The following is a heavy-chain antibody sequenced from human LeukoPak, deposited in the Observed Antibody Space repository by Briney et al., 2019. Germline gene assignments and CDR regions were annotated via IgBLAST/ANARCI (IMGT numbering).Heavy chain of an antibody. CDR2: LFHSGST. V-gene: IGHV4-59*11. CDR3: ATADSSGYYPFDY. Sequence: SETLSLTCSVSGGSISSHYWSWIRQPPGKELEGIGYLFHSGSTNYNPSLQSRVTISVDTSRNHFSLKLSSVTAADTAVYYCATADSSGYYPFDYWGQGTLVTVSS. J-gene: IGHJ4*02. CDR1: GGSISSHY. D-gene: IGHD3-22*01.